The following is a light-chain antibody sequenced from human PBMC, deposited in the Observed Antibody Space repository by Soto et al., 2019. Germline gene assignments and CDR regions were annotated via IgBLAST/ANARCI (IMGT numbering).Light chain of an antibody. Sequence: DSQMTQYPSTLSASVGDRVTITCRASQSISCWLAWYQQKPGKAPKLLISKASTLQSGVPPRFSGSGYGTEFTLTISSLQPDDFATYYCQQYERYPMTFGGGTKVEIK. V-gene: IGKV1-5*03. CDR2: KAS. CDR1: QSISCW. CDR3: QQYERYPMT. J-gene: IGKJ4*01.